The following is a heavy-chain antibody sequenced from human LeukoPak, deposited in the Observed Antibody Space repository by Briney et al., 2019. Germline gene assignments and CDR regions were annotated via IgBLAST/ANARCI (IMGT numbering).Heavy chain of an antibody. Sequence: GGSLRLSCAASGFTFSTYAMTCVRHAPGKGLEWVSSIGGRGDSTYYADSVKGRFTVSRDNSRNTLYLQINSVRADDTALYHCERDSGSYLQPTDFWGHGTLVTVSS. CDR2: IGGRGDST. V-gene: IGHV3-23*01. J-gene: IGHJ4*01. CDR3: ERDSGSYLQPTDF. D-gene: IGHD1-26*01. CDR1: GFTFSTYA.